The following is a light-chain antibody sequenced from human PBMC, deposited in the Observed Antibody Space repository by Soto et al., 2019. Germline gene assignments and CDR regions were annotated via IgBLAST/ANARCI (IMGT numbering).Light chain of an antibody. CDR2: AAS. J-gene: IGKJ1*01. Sequence: IQLTQSPSSLSASVGDRVTITCLASQGISSYLAWYQQKPGKAPKLLIYAASTLQSGVPSRFSGSGSGTDFTPTISSLQPEDFATYYCQQLNSYPWTFGQGTKVDI. CDR1: QGISSY. CDR3: QQLNSYPWT. V-gene: IGKV1-9*01.